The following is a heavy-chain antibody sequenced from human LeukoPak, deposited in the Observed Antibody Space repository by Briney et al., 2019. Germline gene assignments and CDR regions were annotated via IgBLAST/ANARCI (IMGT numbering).Heavy chain of an antibody. J-gene: IGHJ4*02. CDR3: ARREKYCSSTSCYEY. D-gene: IGHD2-2*01. V-gene: IGHV5-51*01. CDR1: GYSFTNYW. Sequence: GESLKISCKGSGYSFTNYWIGWVRQMTGKGLEWMGIIYPGDSDTRYSPSFQGQVTISADKSISTAYLQWSGLKASDTAMYYCARREKYCSSTSCYEYWGQGTLVTVSS. CDR2: IYPGDSDT.